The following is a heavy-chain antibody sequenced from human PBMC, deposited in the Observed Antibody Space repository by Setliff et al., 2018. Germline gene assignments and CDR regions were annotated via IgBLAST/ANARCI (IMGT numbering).Heavy chain of an antibody. Sequence: ASVKVSCKASGYTSTTNALHWVRQAPGQSLEWMGWITAGIVDTKYSQKFQGRITITRDTSASTFYMELSSLRSEDTAVYYCARDTDVGRAVAGLNFDNWGQGTLVTVSS. CDR3: ARDTDVGRAVAGLNFDN. CDR1: GYTSTTNA. D-gene: IGHD6-19*01. J-gene: IGHJ4*02. V-gene: IGHV1-3*01. CDR2: ITAGIVDT.